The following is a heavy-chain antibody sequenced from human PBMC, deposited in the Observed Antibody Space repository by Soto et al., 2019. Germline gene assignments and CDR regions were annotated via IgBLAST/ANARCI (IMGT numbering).Heavy chain of an antibody. CDR3: ARHVGFGEPFDY. CDR1: GGSISSYY. V-gene: IGHV4-59*08. J-gene: IGHJ4*02. CDR2: IYYSGST. D-gene: IGHD3-10*01. Sequence: ETLSLTCTVSGGSISSYYWSWIRQPPGKGLEWIGYIYYSGSTNYNPSLKSRVTISVDTSKNQFSLKLSSVTAADTAVYYCARHVGFGEPFDYWGQGTLVTVS.